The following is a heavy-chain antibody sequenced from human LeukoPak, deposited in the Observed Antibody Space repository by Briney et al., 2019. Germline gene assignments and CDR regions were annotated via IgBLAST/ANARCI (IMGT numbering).Heavy chain of an antibody. Sequence: SGPALVKPTQTLTLTCTFSGFSLSTSGMCVSWIRQPPGKALEWLARIDWDDDKYYSTSLKTRLTISKDTSKNQVVLTMTNMDPVDTATYYCARIDSSSWGLNAFDIWGQGTMVTVSS. V-gene: IGHV2-70*11. CDR3: ARIDSSSWGLNAFDI. CDR1: GFSLSTSGMC. CDR2: IDWDDDK. J-gene: IGHJ3*02. D-gene: IGHD6-13*01.